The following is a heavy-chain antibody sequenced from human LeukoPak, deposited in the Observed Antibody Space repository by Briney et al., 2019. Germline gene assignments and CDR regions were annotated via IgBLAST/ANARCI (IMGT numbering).Heavy chain of an antibody. V-gene: IGHV3-23*01. J-gene: IGHJ3*02. Sequence: GGSLRLSCAASGFTFNNYAMRWVRQAPGKGLEWVSAISGSGGSTYYADSVKGRFTISRDNSKNTLYLQMNSLRAEDTAVYYCAKDYYDSSGYPPDAFDIWGQGTIVTVSS. CDR1: GFTFNNYA. D-gene: IGHD3-22*01. CDR2: ISGSGGST. CDR3: AKDYYDSSGYPPDAFDI.